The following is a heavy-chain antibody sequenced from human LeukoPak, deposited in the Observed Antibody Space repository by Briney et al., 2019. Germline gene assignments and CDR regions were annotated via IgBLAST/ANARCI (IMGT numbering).Heavy chain of an antibody. CDR2: MNPNSGNT. D-gene: IGHD3-10*01. V-gene: IGHV1-8*01. Sequence: GASVKVSCKASGYTFTSYDINWVRQATGQGLEWMGWMNPNSGNTGYAQKFQGRVTMTRNTSISTAYMELSSLRSGDTAVYYCAREGIDTMVRGHYYYYMDVWGKGTTVTISS. CDR3: AREGIDTMVRGHYYYYMDV. J-gene: IGHJ6*03. CDR1: GYTFTSYD.